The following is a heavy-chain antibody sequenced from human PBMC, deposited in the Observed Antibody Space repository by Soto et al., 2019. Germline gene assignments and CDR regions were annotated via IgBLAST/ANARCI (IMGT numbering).Heavy chain of an antibody. CDR1: GYTFTNYG. V-gene: IGHV1-18*01. D-gene: IGHD6-19*01. CDR3: ARAAHPTVSGTQFDY. CDR2: ISAKNGNI. Sequence: ASVKVSCKASGYTFTNYGINWVRQAPGQGPEWMGWISAKNGNIKYAERLQDRVTMTTDTSTNTAYMELRSLRSDDTAVYYCARAAHPTVSGTQFDYWGQGTLVTVSS. J-gene: IGHJ4*02.